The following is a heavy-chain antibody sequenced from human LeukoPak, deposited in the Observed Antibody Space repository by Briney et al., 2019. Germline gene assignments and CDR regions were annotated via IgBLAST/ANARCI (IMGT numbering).Heavy chain of an antibody. CDR3: AKGRELLGPHYYYYGMDV. V-gene: IGHV3-9*01. D-gene: IGHD1-26*01. CDR1: GFTFDDYA. CDR2: ISWNSGSI. J-gene: IGHJ6*02. Sequence: GGSLRLSCAASGFTFDDYAMHWVRQAPGKGLEWVSGISWNSGSIGYADSVKGRFTISRDNAKNSLYLQMNSLRAEDTALYYCAKGRELLGPHYYYYGMDVWGQGTTVTVSS.